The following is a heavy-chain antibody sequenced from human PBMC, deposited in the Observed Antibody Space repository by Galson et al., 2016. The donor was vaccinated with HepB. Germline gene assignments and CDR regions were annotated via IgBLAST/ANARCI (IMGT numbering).Heavy chain of an antibody. CDR1: GFTFSDHY. J-gene: IGHJ2*01. V-gene: IGHV3-72*01. Sequence: SLRLSCAASGFTFSDHYMDWVRQAPGRGLEWVGRTRNKANSYTTEYAASVKGRFTISRDDSKNSLYLQMNSLKTEDTAGYYCARGRSGSYEGWYFDLWGRGTLVTVSS. CDR3: ARGRSGSYEGWYFDL. CDR2: TRNKANSYTT. D-gene: IGHD1-26*01.